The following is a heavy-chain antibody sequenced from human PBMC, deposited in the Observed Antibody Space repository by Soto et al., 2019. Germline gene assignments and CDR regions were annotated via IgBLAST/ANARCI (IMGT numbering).Heavy chain of an antibody. Sequence: SETLSLTCTVSGCSISSSSYYWGWLRQPPGKGLERIGSIYYSGSTYYNPSLKSRVTISVDTSKNQFSLKLSSVTAADTAVYYCARQGRGSSWYSVNYYYYMDVWGKGTTVTVSS. V-gene: IGHV4-39*01. CDR2: IYYSGST. CDR3: ARQGRGSSWYSVNYYYYMDV. CDR1: GCSISSSSYY. D-gene: IGHD6-13*01. J-gene: IGHJ6*03.